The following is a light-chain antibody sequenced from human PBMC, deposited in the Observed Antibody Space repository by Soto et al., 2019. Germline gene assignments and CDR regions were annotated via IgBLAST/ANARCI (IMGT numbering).Light chain of an antibody. Sequence: DLQMTQSPSSLSASVGDRVTITCRASQSISSYLNWYQQKPGKAPKLLIYAASSLQSGVPSRFSGSGSGTDFTLTISRLQPEDFATYYCQQSYSTPYTFGQGTKLEIK. J-gene: IGKJ2*01. V-gene: IGKV1-39*01. CDR3: QQSYSTPYT. CDR2: AAS. CDR1: QSISSY.